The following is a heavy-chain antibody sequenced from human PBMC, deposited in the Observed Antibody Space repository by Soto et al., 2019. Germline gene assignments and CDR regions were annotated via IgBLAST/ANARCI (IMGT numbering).Heavy chain of an antibody. CDR3: AKDDSPYSSSYGILDQ. CDR1: GFTFSTYA. J-gene: IGHJ4*02. V-gene: IGHV3-30*18. Sequence: QVQLVESGGGVVQPGRSLRLSCAASGFTFSTYAMHWVRQAPGKGLEWVAVISHDGSNEYYADSVKGRFTMSRDNSKNTLYLQMNSLRAEDTAVYYCAKDDSPYSSSYGILDQWGRGTLVTVSS. D-gene: IGHD6-13*01. CDR2: ISHDGSNE.